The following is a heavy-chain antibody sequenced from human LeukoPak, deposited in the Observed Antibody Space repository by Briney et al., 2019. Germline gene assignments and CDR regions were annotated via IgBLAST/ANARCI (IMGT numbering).Heavy chain of an antibody. J-gene: IGHJ4*02. CDR1: GFTYSSYS. V-gene: IGHV3-21*01. CDR2: ISSSSSYI. D-gene: IGHD6-6*01. CDR3: AREYSSSSGFDY. Sequence: GGSLRLSCAASGFTYSSYSMNWVRQAPGKGLEWVSSISSSSSYIYYADSVKGRFTISRDNAKNSLYLQMNSLRAEDTAVYYCAREYSSSSGFDYWGQGTLVTVSS.